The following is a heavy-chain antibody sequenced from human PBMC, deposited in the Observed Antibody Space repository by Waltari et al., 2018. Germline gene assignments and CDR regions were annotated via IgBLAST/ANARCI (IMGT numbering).Heavy chain of an antibody. CDR2: IYGGGST. D-gene: IGHD2-2*01. J-gene: IGHJ3*02. CDR1: GFTFSSYA. CDR3: AKDGPAAAAGAFDI. V-gene: IGHV3-23*03. Sequence: EVQLLESGGGLVQPGGSLRLSCAASGFTFSSYAMSWVRQAPGKGLEWVSVIYGGGSTYYADSVKGRFTISRDNSKNTLYLQMNSLRAEDTAVYYCAKDGPAAAAGAFDIWGQGTMVTVSS.